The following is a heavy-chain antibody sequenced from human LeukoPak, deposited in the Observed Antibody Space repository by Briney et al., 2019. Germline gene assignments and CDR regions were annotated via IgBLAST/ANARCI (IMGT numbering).Heavy chain of an antibody. CDR1: GYTFTSYY. CDR3: ARALYYDSSGYYSSSYYYFQH. Sequence: GAAVKVSCKASGYTFTSYYLHWVRQAPGQGLEWMGWINPNSGGTNYAQKFQGRVTMTRDTSISTAYMELSRLRSDDTAEYYCARALYYDSSGYYSSSYYYFQHCGQGTLVTVSS. CDR2: INPNSGGT. D-gene: IGHD3-22*01. V-gene: IGHV1-2*02. J-gene: IGHJ1*01.